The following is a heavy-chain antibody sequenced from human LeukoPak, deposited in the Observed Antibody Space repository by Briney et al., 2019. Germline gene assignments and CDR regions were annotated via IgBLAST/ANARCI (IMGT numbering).Heavy chain of an antibody. Sequence: ASVKVSCKASGYTFTSYDIQCVPQATGQGLEWMVWMNPNSGNTGYAQKFQGRVTMTRNTSISTAYMELSSLRSEDTAVYYCARDSSGWYHWFDPWGQGTLVTVSS. CDR1: GYTFTSYD. D-gene: IGHD6-19*01. CDR2: MNPNSGNT. J-gene: IGHJ5*02. CDR3: ARDSSGWYHWFDP. V-gene: IGHV1-8*01.